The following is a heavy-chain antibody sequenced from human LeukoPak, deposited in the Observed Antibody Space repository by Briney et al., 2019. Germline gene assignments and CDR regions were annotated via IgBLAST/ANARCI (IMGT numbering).Heavy chain of an antibody. Sequence: EASVKVSCKASGYTFTSYYMHWVRQAPGQGLEWMGIINPSGGSTSYAQKFQGRVTMTRDTSTSTVYMELSSLRSEDTAVYYCARDRPVGVRSGTTWFDPWGQGTLVTVSS. CDR3: ARDRPVGVRSGTTWFDP. CDR2: INPSGGST. CDR1: GYTFTSYY. V-gene: IGHV1-46*01. J-gene: IGHJ5*02. D-gene: IGHD1-7*01.